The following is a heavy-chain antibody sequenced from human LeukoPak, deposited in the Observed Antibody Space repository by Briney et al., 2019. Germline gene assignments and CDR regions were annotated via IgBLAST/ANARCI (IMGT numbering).Heavy chain of an antibody. CDR1: GFTFNADT. CDR2: MSSSRDYV. Sequence: GGSLRLSCGASGFTFNADTMHWVRQVPGKGLEWVSSMSSSRDYVFYADSVKGRFTIFRDNANQSLDLEMSSLRGEDTAIYYCARGLVGAAFDYWGRGTLVTVSS. V-gene: IGHV3-21*01. CDR3: ARGLVGAAFDY. J-gene: IGHJ4*02. D-gene: IGHD1-26*01.